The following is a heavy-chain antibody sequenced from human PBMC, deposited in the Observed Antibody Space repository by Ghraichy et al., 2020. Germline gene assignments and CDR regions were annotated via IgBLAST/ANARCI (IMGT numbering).Heavy chain of an antibody. CDR1: GGSISSSNYY. Sequence: SETLSLTCTVSGGSISSSNYYWGWIRQPPGKGLEWIGSIYYSGSTYYNPSLKSRVTISVDTSKNQLSLKLSSVTAADTAVYYCATIFGVARDFDFWGQGSLVTVSS. D-gene: IGHD3-3*01. V-gene: IGHV4-39*01. J-gene: IGHJ4*02. CDR2: IYYSGST. CDR3: ATIFGVARDFDF.